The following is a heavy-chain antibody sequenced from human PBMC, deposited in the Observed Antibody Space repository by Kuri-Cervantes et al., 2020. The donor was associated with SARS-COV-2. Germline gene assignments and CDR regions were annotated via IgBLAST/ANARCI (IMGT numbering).Heavy chain of an antibody. Sequence: GSLRLSCAVYGGSFSGYYWSWIRQPPGKGLEWIGEINHGGGTNYNPSLMSRVTISVDTSKNQFSLKLRSVTAADTAVYYCARGVRFLDPKYYYFYYYMDAWGKGTTVTVSS. J-gene: IGHJ6*03. D-gene: IGHD3-3*01. CDR2: INHGGGT. CDR3: ARGVRFLDPKYYYFYYYMDA. CDR1: GGSFSGYY. V-gene: IGHV4-34*01.